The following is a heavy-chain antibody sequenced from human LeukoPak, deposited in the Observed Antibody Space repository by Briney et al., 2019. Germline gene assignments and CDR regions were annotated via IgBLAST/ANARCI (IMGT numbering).Heavy chain of an antibody. CDR1: SGSISTYY. V-gene: IGHV4-59*01. D-gene: IGHD5-12*01. CDR3: ARGGGYASPIGY. CDR2: IYHSGST. Sequence: SETLSLTCTLSSGSISTYYWNWIRQPPGKGREGIGYIYHSGSTNYNPSLKSRVTIPVDTSKNQFSLKLSSVTAADTAVYYCARGGGYASPIGYWGQGALVTVSP. J-gene: IGHJ4*02.